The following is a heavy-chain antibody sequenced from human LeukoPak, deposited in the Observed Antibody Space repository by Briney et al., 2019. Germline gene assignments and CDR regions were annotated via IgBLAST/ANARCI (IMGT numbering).Heavy chain of an antibody. D-gene: IGHD3-10*01. J-gene: IGHJ4*02. CDR1: GFTFDDYA. Sequence: GRSLRLSCAASGFTFDDYAMHWVRQAPGKGLEWVSGISWNSGSIGYADSVKGRFTISRDNAKNSLYLQMNSLRAEDTALYYCAKDRHGSGSYLGYWGQGTLVTVSS. CDR2: ISWNSGSI. CDR3: AKDRHGSGSYLGY. V-gene: IGHV3-9*01.